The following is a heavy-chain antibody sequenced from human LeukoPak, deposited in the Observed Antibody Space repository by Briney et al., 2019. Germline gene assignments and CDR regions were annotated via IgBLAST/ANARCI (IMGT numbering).Heavy chain of an antibody. CDR3: AFGRNLPVASGSLIVVDHYGMDV. V-gene: IGHV1-18*01. CDR2: ISSYNGNT. D-gene: IGHD2-15*01. CDR1: GYTFTSYG. Sequence: GASVKVSCKASGYTFTSYGISWVRQAPGQGLEWMGWISSYNGNTNYAQKVQGRVTMTTDTSTSTAYMELRSLRSDDTAVYYCAFGRNLPVASGSLIVVDHYGMDVWGQGTTVTVSS. J-gene: IGHJ6*02.